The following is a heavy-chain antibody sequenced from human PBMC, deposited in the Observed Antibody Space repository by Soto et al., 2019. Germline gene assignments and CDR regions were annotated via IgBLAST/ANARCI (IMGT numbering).Heavy chain of an antibody. V-gene: IGHV4-39*01. CDR3: ARDFFDSSDYTTNWFDP. CDR1: GDSISDSRFY. J-gene: IGHJ5*02. CDR2: IYHTGNA. D-gene: IGHD3-22*01. Sequence: SETLSLTCSVSGDSISDSRFYWAWIRQPPGEGLEWIGSIYHTGNAYYNPSLKSRVTISVDTSKNQFSLKLTSVTAADAALYYCARDFFDSSDYTTNWFDPWGQGTLVTVSS.